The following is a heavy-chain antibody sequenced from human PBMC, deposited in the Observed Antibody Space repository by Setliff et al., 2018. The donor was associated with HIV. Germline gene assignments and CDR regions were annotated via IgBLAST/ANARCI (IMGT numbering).Heavy chain of an antibody. CDR1: GGSIGTYR. D-gene: IGHD1-26*01. Sequence: KTSETLSLTCAVSGGSIGTYRWNWIRQTPGKGLEWIGFISYSGTTDYNPSPKSRITISVDTSKNQFSLKLTSVTAADTAVYYCARRTSPPSGTYSQYYMDVWGRGTTVTVSS. J-gene: IGHJ6*03. V-gene: IGHV4-59*08. CDR2: ISYSGTT. CDR3: ARRTSPPSGTYSQYYMDV.